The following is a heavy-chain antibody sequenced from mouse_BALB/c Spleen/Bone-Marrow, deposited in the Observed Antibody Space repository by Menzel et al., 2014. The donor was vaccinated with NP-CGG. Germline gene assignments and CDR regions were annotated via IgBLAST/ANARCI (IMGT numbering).Heavy chain of an antibody. CDR1: GFTFSSFG. D-gene: IGHD2-1*01. V-gene: IGHV5-17*02. CDR3: ARSDGNYDYAMDY. Sequence: EVQLVESGGGLVQPGGSRKLSCAASGFTFSSFGMHWVRQAPEKGLEWVAYISSGSSTIYYADTVKGRFTISRDSPKNTLFLQMTSLRSEDTAMYYCARSDGNYDYAMDYWGQGTSVTVSS. CDR2: ISSGSSTI. J-gene: IGHJ4*01.